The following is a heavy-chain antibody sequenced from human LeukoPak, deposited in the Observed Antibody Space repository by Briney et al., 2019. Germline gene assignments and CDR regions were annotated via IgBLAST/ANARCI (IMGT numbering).Heavy chain of an antibody. CDR2: ISAYNGNT. V-gene: IGHV1-18*01. Sequence: ASVTVTFKSSGYRFTSYGISWVRQAPGQGLEWMGLISAYNGNTKYAQNLQGRVTMTTDTSTSTAYMELRSLRSDDTAVYFCARDAGTVTVTVFFDYWGQGSLVTVSS. CDR1: GYRFTSYG. D-gene: IGHD4-17*01. J-gene: IGHJ4*02. CDR3: ARDAGTVTVTVFFDY.